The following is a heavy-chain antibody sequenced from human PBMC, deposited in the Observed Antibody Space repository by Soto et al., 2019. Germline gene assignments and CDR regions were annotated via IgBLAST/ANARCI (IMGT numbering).Heavy chain of an antibody. J-gene: IGHJ4*02. D-gene: IGHD3-22*01. CDR3: ARDESSGYFDY. CDR1: GGSISSGGYY. V-gene: IGHV4-31*03. Sequence: PSETLSLTCTVSGGSISSGGYYWSWIRQHPGKGLEWIGYIYYSGSTYYNPSLKSRVTISVDTSKNQFSLKLSSVTAADTAVYYCARDESSGYFDYWGQGTLVTSPQ. CDR2: IYYSGST.